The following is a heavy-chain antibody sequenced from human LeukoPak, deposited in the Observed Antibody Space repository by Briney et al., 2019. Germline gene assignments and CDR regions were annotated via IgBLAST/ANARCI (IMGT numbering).Heavy chain of an antibody. J-gene: IGHJ4*02. CDR2: FNPNSGGT. CDR1: GYTFTTS. Sequence: ASVKVSCKASGYTFTTSMHWVRQAPGQGLEWMGWFNPNSGGTNYAQNFQGRVTMTRDTSINTAYMELSRLRSDDTAVYFCARDSGLDYWGQGTLVTVSS. V-gene: IGHV1-2*02. CDR3: ARDSGLDY. D-gene: IGHD2-15*01.